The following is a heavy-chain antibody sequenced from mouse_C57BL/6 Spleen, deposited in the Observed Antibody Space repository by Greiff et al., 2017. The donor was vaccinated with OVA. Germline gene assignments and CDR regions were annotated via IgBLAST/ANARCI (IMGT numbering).Heavy chain of an antibody. CDR1: GYTFTSYW. J-gene: IGHJ4*01. CDR2: IDPNSGGT. V-gene: IGHV1-72*01. D-gene: IGHD2-5*01. Sequence: VQLQQPGAELVKPGASVKLSCKASGYTFTSYWMHWVKQRPGRGLEWIGRIDPNSGGTKYNEKFKSKATLTVDKPSSTAYMQLSNLTSEDSAVYDGEREGYSNYEGAMDYWGKGTSVTV. CDR3: EREGYSNYEGAMDY.